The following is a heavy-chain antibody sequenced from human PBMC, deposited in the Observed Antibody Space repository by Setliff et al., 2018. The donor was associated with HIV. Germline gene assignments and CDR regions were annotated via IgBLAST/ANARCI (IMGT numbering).Heavy chain of an antibody. J-gene: IGHJ4*02. V-gene: IGHV7-4-1*02. D-gene: IGHD3-3*01. CDR1: GGTFSNYA. CDR3: ARDLKRPNSNFWGGYPIPFDS. Sequence: VKVSCKASGGTFSNYAISWVRQAPGQGLEWVGWINTNTGNPTYAQGFTGRFVFSLDTSVSTAYLQISSLKAEDTAVYFCARDLKRPNSNFWGGYPIPFDSWGQGTLVTVSS. CDR2: INTNTGNP.